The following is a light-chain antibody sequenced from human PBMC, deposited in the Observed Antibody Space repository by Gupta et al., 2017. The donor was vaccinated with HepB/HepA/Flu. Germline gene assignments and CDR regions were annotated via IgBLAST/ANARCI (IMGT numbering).Light chain of an antibody. Sequence: EIVLTQSPGTLSLSPGERATLSCRASQSVSTTYLAWYQQKPGQAPRLLIYGASSRATVIPERFSRRGSGKDFTLTISSLDPEDFTVYYCQHFWTSPRTFGQGTRVEMK. CDR2: GAS. CDR3: QHFWTSPRT. CDR1: QSVSTTY. J-gene: IGKJ1*01. V-gene: IGKV3-20*01.